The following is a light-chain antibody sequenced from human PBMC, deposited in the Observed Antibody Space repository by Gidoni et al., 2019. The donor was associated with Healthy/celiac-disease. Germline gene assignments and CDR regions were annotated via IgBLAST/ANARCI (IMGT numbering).Light chain of an antibody. V-gene: IGKV1-27*01. Sequence: DIQMTQSPSSLSASVGDRVTITCRASQGISIYLAWYQQKPGKVPKLLIYAASTLQSGVPSRFSGSGSGTDFTLTISSLQPEDGATYYCQKYNSAPPFTFGPGTKVDIK. CDR1: QGISIY. CDR3: QKYNSAPPFT. J-gene: IGKJ3*01. CDR2: AAS.